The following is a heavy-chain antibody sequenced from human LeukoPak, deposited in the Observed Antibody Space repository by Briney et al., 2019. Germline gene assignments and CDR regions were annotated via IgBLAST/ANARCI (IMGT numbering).Heavy chain of an antibody. CDR3: ASQYYYDSSGYYRNWFDP. Sequence: KPSETLSLTCTVSGGSISSYYWSWIRQPPGKGLEWIGYIYYSGSTNYNPSLKSRVTISVDTSKNQFSLKLSSVTAADTAVYYCASQYYYDSSGYYRNWFDPWGQGTLVTVSS. CDR2: IYYSGST. D-gene: IGHD3-22*01. V-gene: IGHV4-59*01. J-gene: IGHJ5*02. CDR1: GGSISSYY.